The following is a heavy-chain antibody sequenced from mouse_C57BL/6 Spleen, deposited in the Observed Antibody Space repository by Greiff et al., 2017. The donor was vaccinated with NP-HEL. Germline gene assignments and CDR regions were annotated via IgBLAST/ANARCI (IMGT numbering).Heavy chain of an antibody. J-gene: IGHJ2*01. Sequence: QVQLKESGAELVRPGTSVKVSCKASGYAFTNYLIEWVKQRPGQGLEWIGVINPGSGGTNYNEKFKGKATLTADKSSSTAYMQLSSLTSEDSAVYFCARYEYYFDYWGQGTTLTVSS. CDR3: ARYEYYFDY. CDR2: INPGSGGT. V-gene: IGHV1-54*01. D-gene: IGHD2-3*01. CDR1: GYAFTNYL.